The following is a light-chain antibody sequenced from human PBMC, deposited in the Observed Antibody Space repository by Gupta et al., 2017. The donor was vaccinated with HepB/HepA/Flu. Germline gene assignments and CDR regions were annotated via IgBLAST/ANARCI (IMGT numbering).Light chain of an antibody. CDR2: GAS. CDR3: QQYGRSPYT. Sequence: EIVLTQSPGTLSLSPGERATLSCRASQSVSSSFLAWYQQKPGQAPRLLIYGASSRATGIPDRCSGSGSGTDFTLTISRLEPEDFAVYYCQQYGRSPYTFGQGTNLEIK. J-gene: IGKJ2*01. V-gene: IGKV3-20*01. CDR1: QSVSSSF.